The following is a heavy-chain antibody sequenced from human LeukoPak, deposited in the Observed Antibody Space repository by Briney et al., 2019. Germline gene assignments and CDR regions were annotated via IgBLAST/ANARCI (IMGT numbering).Heavy chain of an antibody. J-gene: IGHJ4*02. CDR2: ISSSSSYI. D-gene: IGHD2-2*01. CDR1: GFTFSTYS. CDR3: ASRGVCTSTSCSTFDY. Sequence: GGSLRLSCAASGFTFSTYSMNWVRQAPGKGLEWVSSISSSSSYIYYADAVKGRFTISRDNAKNSLFLQMNSLRDEDTAVYYCASRGVCTSTSCSTFDYWGQGTLVAVSS. V-gene: IGHV3-21*01.